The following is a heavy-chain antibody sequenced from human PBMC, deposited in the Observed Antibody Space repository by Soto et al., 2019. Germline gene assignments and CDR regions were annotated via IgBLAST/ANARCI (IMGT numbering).Heavy chain of an antibody. V-gene: IGHV3-23*01. CDR3: ERDVGLDSNDFFAY. CDR1: GFTFTSYG. Sequence: GGSLRLSCTASGFTFTSYGMGWVRQAPGKGLQWVSTIRGDGGQTHYTDSVKGRFSISRVNSKNTVFLQMDSLRAAATAMYFCERDVGLDSNDFFAYWGEGTQVTVS. CDR2: IRGDGGQT. J-gene: IGHJ4*02. D-gene: IGHD3-9*01.